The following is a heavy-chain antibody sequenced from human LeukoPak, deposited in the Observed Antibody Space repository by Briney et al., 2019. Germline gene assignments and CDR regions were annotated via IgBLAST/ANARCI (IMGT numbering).Heavy chain of an antibody. CDR1: GGSISSYY. CDR2: IYYSGST. V-gene: IGHV4-59*12. J-gene: IGHJ4*02. CDR3: AREVAGTPWIDY. D-gene: IGHD6-19*01. Sequence: SETLSLTCTVSGGSISSYYWSWIRQPPGKGLEWIGYIYYSGSTYYNPSLKSRVTISIDTSKNQFSLKLNSVTATDTAVYYCAREVAGTPWIDYWGQGTLVTVSS.